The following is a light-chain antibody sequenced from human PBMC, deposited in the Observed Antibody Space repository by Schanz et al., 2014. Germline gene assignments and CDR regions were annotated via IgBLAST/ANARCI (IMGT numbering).Light chain of an antibody. CDR1: QSVSSSY. CDR2: GAS. CDR3: QQYATGTWT. Sequence: EIVLTQSPGTLSLSPGERATLSCRASQSVSSSYLAWYQQKPGQAPRLLIYGASSRATGIPDRFSGSGSGTDFTLTISRLEPEDFAVYYCQQYATGTWTFGQGTKVEIK. V-gene: IGKV3-20*01. J-gene: IGKJ1*01.